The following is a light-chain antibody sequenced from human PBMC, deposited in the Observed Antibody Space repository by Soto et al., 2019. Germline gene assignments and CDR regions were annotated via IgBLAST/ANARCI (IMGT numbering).Light chain of an antibody. CDR1: QSVSSN. CDR2: GAS. CDR3: QQYNNWPLP. J-gene: IGKJ1*01. V-gene: IGKV3-15*01. Sequence: EIVMTQSPATPSVSPGERATLSCRASQSVSSNLAWYQQKPGQAPRLLIYGASTRATGIPARFSGSGSGTEFTLTISSLQSEDFAVYYCQQYNNWPLPFGQGTKVDIK.